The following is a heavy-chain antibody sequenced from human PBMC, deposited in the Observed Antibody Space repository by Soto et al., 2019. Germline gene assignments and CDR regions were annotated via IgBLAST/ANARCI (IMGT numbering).Heavy chain of an antibody. V-gene: IGHV3-23*01. CDR3: AKDIGPRTTIFGVPGNNWFDP. Sequence: GGSLRLSCAASGFTFSSYAMSWVRQAPGKGLEWVSAISGSGGSTYYADSVKVRFTISRDNSKNTLYLQMNGLRAEDTAVYYCAKDIGPRTTIFGVPGNNWFDPWGQGTLVTVSS. J-gene: IGHJ5*02. CDR2: ISGSGGST. D-gene: IGHD3-3*01. CDR1: GFTFSSYA.